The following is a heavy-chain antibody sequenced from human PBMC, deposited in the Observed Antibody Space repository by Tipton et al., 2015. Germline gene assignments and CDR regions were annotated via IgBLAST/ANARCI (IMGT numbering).Heavy chain of an antibody. D-gene: IGHD3-9*01. J-gene: IGHJ4*02. Sequence: VQLVQSGAEVKKSGESLKISCKTSGYSFTTYWIAWVRQMPGKGLEWVGIIHPSDSETIYSPSFQGQVTISADRSTSTAYLQWSSLKASVTAVYYCARRLPYFEWSKVYYFDFWGQGSPVTVS. CDR1: GYSFTTYW. CDR2: IHPSDSET. CDR3: ARRLPYFEWSKVYYFDF. V-gene: IGHV5-51*01.